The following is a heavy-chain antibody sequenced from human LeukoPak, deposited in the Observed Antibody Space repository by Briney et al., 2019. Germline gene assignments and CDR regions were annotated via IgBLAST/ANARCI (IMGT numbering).Heavy chain of an antibody. CDR3: ARDRPTPVTTIDY. CDR2: IRQDGSER. CDR1: EFTFSSYW. J-gene: IGHJ4*02. V-gene: IGHV3-7*01. D-gene: IGHD4-17*01. Sequence: GGSLRLSCTASEFTFSSYWMSWVRQAPGKGLEWVANIRQDGSERYYLDSVKGRFTISRDNAKNSLYLQMNSLRAEDTAVYYCARDRPTPVTTIDYWGQGTLVTVSS.